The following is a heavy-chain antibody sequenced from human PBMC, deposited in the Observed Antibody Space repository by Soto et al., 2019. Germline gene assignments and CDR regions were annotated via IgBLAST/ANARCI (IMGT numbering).Heavy chain of an antibody. J-gene: IGHJ4*02. Sequence: ASVKVSCKASGYTFTSYAMHWVRQAPGQRLEWMGWINAGNGNTKYSEKFQGRVTFTRDTSAGTVYMQLSSLTSEDTAVYYCARDDSGFSGSHYIDYFNYWGQGALVTVSS. V-gene: IGHV1-3*01. CDR3: ARDDSGFSGSHYIDYFNY. CDR1: GYTFTSYA. D-gene: IGHD1-26*01. CDR2: INAGNGNT.